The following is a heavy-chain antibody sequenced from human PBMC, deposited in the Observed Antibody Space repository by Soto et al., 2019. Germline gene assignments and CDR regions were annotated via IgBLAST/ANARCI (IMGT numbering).Heavy chain of an antibody. CDR3: AVLLHRFDY. V-gene: IGHV1-69*02. CDR1: GGTFNSYT. D-gene: IGHD2-15*01. Sequence: QVQLLQSGSEVKKPGSSVKVSCQASGGTFNSYTISWVRQAPGQGLEWMGRISPLLDISNYPQRFQSRVTTTAGKSTRAAYLEVTSVTAEDTSIYYCAVLLHRFDYWGQGTLVIVSS. J-gene: IGHJ4*02. CDR2: ISPLLDIS.